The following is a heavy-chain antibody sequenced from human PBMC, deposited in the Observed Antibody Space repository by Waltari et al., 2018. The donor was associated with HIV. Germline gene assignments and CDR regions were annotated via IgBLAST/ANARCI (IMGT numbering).Heavy chain of an antibody. CDR3: VSSTK. CDR2: IVVGSGNT. CDR1: GFNFMTSG. J-gene: IGHJ4*02. V-gene: IGHV1-58*02. Sequence: QMQLVQSGPEVKKPGTSVKVSCKTSGFNFMTSGIQWVRQARGQGLEWIGWIVVGSGNTDYAPKFQGQVTISRDVSRKIAYLEINRLKLEDTATYYCVSSTKWGQGTPVTVSS.